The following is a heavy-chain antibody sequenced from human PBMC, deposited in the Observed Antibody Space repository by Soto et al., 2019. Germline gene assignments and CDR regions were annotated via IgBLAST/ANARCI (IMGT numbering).Heavy chain of an antibody. CDR3: AKDRAGSGWYRGYFDY. D-gene: IGHD6-19*01. V-gene: IGHV3-23*01. J-gene: IGHJ4*02. Sequence: EVQLLESGGGLVQPGGSLRLSCAASGFTFSSYAMSWVRQAPGKGLEWVSAIRGSGGSTYYADSVKGRFTISRDKSKNTRYLQMNRLRAEDTAVYYCAKDRAGSGWYRGYFDYWGQGTLVTVSS. CDR1: GFTFSSYA. CDR2: IRGSGGST.